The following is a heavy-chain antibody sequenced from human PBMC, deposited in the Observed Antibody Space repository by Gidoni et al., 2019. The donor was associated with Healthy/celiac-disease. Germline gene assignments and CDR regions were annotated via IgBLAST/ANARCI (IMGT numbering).Heavy chain of an antibody. J-gene: IGHJ4*02. CDR1: GFTFSNAW. D-gene: IGHD6-19*01. Sequence: EVQLVESGGGLVQPGGSLRLSCAASGFTFSNAWMNWVRQAPGQGLGWVGRIKSKTDGGTTDYSAPVKGRFTISREDSKNTLYLQMNSLKTEDTAVYYCTTDLGPEQWLEPEYWGQGTLVTVSS. CDR2: IKSKTDGGTT. V-gene: IGHV3-15*07. CDR3: TTDLGPEQWLEPEY.